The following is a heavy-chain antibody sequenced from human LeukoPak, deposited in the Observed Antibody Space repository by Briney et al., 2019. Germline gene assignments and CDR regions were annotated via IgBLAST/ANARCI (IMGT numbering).Heavy chain of an antibody. Sequence: SETLSLTCTVSGGSISDYFWSWIRQPPGKGLECIGYIYYSDSTNYNPSLKSRVTVSVDTSKNQFSLKLSSVTAADTAVYYCARFPGSAEYRHYYYMDVWGKGTTVTVSS. CDR2: IYYSDST. CDR3: ARFPGSAEYRHYYYMDV. J-gene: IGHJ6*03. D-gene: IGHD2-15*01. CDR1: GGSISDYF. V-gene: IGHV4-59*01.